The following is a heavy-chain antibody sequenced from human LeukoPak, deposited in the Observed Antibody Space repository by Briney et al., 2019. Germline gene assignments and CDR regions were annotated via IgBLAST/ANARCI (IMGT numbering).Heavy chain of an antibody. D-gene: IGHD3-10*01. CDR3: ARALSPYGSGTYYLY. V-gene: IGHV1-18*01. Sequence: ASVKVSCKASGYTFTSYGISWVRQAPGQGLEWMGWISAYNGNTNYAQKLQGRVTMTTDTSTSTAYMELRSLRSEDTAVYYCARALSPYGSGTYYLYWGQGTLVTVSS. CDR1: GYTFTSYG. CDR2: ISAYNGNT. J-gene: IGHJ4*02.